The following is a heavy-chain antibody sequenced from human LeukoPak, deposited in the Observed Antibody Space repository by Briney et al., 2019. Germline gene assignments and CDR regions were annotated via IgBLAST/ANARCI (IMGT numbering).Heavy chain of an antibody. CDR1: GGSISSSSYY. J-gene: IGHJ6*03. Sequence: SETLSLTCTVSGGSISSSSYYWGWIRQPPGKGLEWIGSIYYSGSTYYNPSLKSRVTISVDTSKNQFSLKLSSVTAADTAVYYCARVEEGYGSGRRENYFYYYMDVWGKGTTVTISS. D-gene: IGHD3-10*01. CDR3: ARVEEGYGSGRRENYFYYYMDV. CDR2: IYYSGST. V-gene: IGHV4-39*07.